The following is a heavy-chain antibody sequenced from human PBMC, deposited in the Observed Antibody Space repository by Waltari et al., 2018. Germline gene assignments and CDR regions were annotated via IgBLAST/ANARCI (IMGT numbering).Heavy chain of an antibody. D-gene: IGHD1-26*01. J-gene: IGHJ4*02. Sequence: EVQLLESGGGLVQPGGSLRLSCAASGFTFSVYAMSWFPQAPGKGLEWVSAISGSGGSTYYADSVKGRFTISRDNSKNTLYLQMNSLRAEDTAVYYCAKCPHSGSYSADYWGQGTLVTVSS. CDR2: ISGSGGST. CDR3: AKCPHSGSYSADY. V-gene: IGHV3-23*01. CDR1: GFTFSVYA.